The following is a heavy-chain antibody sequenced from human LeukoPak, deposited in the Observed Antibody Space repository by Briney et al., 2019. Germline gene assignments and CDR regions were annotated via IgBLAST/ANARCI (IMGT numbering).Heavy chain of an antibody. V-gene: IGHV5-51*01. CDR3: ARRVYLTGDGDYFDY. CDR2: IYPGDSDT. CDR1: GYSFTSYW. J-gene: IGHJ4*02. Sequence: GESLKISCKGSGYSFTSYWIGWVRQMPGKGLEWMGIIYPGDSDTRYSPSFQGQVTISADKSISTAYPQWSSLKASDTAMYYCARRVYLTGDGDYFDYWGQGTLVTVSS. D-gene: IGHD7-27*01.